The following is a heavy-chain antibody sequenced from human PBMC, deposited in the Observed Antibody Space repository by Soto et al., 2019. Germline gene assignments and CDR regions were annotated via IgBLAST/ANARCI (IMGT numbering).Heavy chain of an antibody. CDR2: IYYSGST. J-gene: IGHJ4*02. V-gene: IGHV4-31*03. D-gene: IGHD2-15*01. CDR1: GGSISSGGYC. Sequence: SETLSLTCTVSGGSISSGGYCWSWIRQHPGKGLEWIGYIYYSGSTYYNPSLKSRVTISVDTSKNQFSLKLSSVTAADTAVYYCARAPTLRTGAYLDYWGQGTLVTVSS. CDR3: ARAPTLRTGAYLDY.